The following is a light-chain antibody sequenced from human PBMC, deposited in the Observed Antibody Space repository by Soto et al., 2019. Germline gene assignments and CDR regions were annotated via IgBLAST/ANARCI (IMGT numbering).Light chain of an antibody. CDR1: QSILSSSNNKNY. CDR3: QQYFSAPLT. V-gene: IGKV4-1*01. Sequence: DIVMTQSPDSLAVSLGERATINCKSSQSILSSSNNKNYLAWYQQRPGQPPKLLISWVSTRQSVVPDRISGSGSGSDFTLTISSLQAEDVAVYYCQQYFSAPLTFGGGTKVEIK. CDR2: WVS. J-gene: IGKJ4*01.